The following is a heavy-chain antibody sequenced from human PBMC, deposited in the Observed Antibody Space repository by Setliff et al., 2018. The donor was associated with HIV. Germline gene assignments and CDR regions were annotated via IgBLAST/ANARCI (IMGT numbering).Heavy chain of an antibody. CDR3: ARGREVKRDTYYDYFYMDV. J-gene: IGHJ6*03. V-gene: IGHV4-34*01. CDR2: INHSGST. CDR1: GESFTDYF. D-gene: IGHD1-26*01. Sequence: PSETLSLTCAVYGESFTDYFWTWIRQSPGKGLEWLGEINHSGSTNQSPSLKSRFIVSVDTSKNQFSLRLNSVTAADTAVYYCARGREVKRDTYYDYFYMDVWSRGTAVTVSS.